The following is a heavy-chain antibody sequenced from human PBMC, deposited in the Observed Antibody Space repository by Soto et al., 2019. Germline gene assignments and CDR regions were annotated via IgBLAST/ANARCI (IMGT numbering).Heavy chain of an antibody. CDR2: VNPNSGNT. V-gene: IGHV1-8*01. CDR3: AREGYSSSSGPRGNWFDP. D-gene: IGHD6-6*01. J-gene: IGHJ5*02. Sequence: QVQLVQSGAEVKKPGASVKVSCKASGYTFTSYDINWVRQATGQGLEWVGWVNPNSGNTGYAQKFQGRVTMTKNTSISTAYMELSSLRSEDTAVYYCAREGYSSSSGPRGNWFDPWGQGTLVTVSS. CDR1: GYTFTSYD.